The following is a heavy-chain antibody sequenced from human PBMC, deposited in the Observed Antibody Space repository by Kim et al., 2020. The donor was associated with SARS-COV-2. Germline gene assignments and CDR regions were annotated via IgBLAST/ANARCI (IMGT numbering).Heavy chain of an antibody. CDR2: ISSSSSYI. CDR3: ARDYYDSSGYKPNAFDI. D-gene: IGHD3-22*01. Sequence: GGSLRLSCAASGFTFSSYSMNWVRQAPGKGLEWVSSISSSSSYIYYADSVKGRFTISRDNAKNSLYLQMNSLRAEDTAVYYCARDYYDSSGYKPNAFDIWGKGTMVTVSS. J-gene: IGHJ3*02. CDR1: GFTFSSYS. V-gene: IGHV3-21*01.